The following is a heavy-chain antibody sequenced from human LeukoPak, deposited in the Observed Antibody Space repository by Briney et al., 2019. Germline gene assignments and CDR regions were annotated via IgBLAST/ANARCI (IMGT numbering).Heavy chain of an antibody. Sequence: PGGSLRLSCAASGFTFSSYAMHWVRQAPGKGLEWVAVISYDGSNKYYADSVKGRFTISRDNAKNSLYLQMNSLRAEDTAVYYCARDAGFWDYYYGMDVWGQGTTVTVSS. CDR1: GFTFSSYA. CDR3: ARDAGFWDYYYGMDV. V-gene: IGHV3-30-3*01. J-gene: IGHJ6*02. D-gene: IGHD3-16*01. CDR2: ISYDGSNK.